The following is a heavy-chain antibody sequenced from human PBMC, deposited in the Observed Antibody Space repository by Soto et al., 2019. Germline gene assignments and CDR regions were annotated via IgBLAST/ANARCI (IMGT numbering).Heavy chain of an antibody. CDR2: ITYDGSNK. V-gene: IGHV3-30-3*01. J-gene: IGHJ6*02. Sequence: GGSLRLSCAASGFSFSDDAMHWVRQAPGQGLEWVAVITYDGSNKYYADSVRGRFTISRDNSKSTLYLQMDSLIIDDTAVYYCARDVGTQMDFWSTSGMDVWGQGTTVTVSS. CDR1: GFSFSDDA. CDR3: ARDVGTQMDFWSTSGMDV. D-gene: IGHD3-3*01.